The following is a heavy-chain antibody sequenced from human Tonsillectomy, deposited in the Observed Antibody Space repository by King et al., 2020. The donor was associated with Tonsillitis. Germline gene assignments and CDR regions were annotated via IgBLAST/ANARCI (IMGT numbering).Heavy chain of an antibody. Sequence: VQLVQSGAEVKNLGASVKVSCKATGYNFINFGISWVRQAPGQGLEWVGSTSPNIGYTNHAEKVQGRVTLTTDTSTSTAYMDLRSLRSDDTAVYYCAREGGNDWEIGFQDAFDIWGQGTMVIVSS. D-gene: IGHD3-16*01. CDR2: TSPNIGYT. CDR1: GYNFINFG. J-gene: IGHJ3*02. CDR3: AREGGNDWEIGFQDAFDI. V-gene: IGHV1-18*01.